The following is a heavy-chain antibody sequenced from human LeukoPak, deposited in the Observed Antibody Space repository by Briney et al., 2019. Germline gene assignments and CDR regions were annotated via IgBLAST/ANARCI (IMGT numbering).Heavy chain of an antibody. V-gene: IGHV4-59*08. Sequence: SETLSLTCTVSGGSISSYYWSWIRQPPGKGLEWIGYIYYSGSTNYNPSLKSRVTISVDTSKNQFSLKLSSVTAADTAVYYCARHLNYGDYVGGMDVWGQGTTVTVSS. D-gene: IGHD4-17*01. J-gene: IGHJ6*02. CDR2: IYYSGST. CDR1: GGSISSYY. CDR3: ARHLNYGDYVGGMDV.